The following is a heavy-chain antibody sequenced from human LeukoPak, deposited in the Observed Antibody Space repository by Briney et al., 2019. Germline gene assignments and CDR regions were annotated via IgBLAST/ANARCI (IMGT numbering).Heavy chain of an antibody. CDR2: FDPEDGET. J-gene: IGHJ3*02. CDR1: GGTFSSYA. CDR3: ATAGVSGFRDAFDI. V-gene: IGHV1-24*01. D-gene: IGHD5-12*01. Sequence: ASVKVSCKASGGTFSSYAISWVRQAPGKGLEWMGGFDPEDGETIYAQKFQGRVTMTEDTSTDTAYMELSSLRSEDTAVYYCATAGVSGFRDAFDIWGQGTMVTVSS.